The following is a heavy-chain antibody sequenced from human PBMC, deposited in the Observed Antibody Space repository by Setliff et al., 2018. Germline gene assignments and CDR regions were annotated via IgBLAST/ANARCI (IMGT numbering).Heavy chain of an antibody. J-gene: IGHJ3*02. CDR2: IKQDGSEK. V-gene: IGHV3-7*03. D-gene: IGHD3-22*01. CDR3: AKEYYSDSSGYYRGPAAFDI. Sequence: GGSLRLSCAASGFTFSSYWMSWVRQAPGKGLEWVANIKQDGSEKYYADSVKGRFTISRDNAKNSLYLQMNSLRVEDMALYYCAKEYYSDSSGYYRGPAAFDIRGQGTVVTVSS. CDR1: GFTFSSYW.